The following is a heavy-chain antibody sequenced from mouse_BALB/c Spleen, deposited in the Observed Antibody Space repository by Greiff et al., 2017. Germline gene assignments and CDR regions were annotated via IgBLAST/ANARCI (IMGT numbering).Heavy chain of an antibody. D-gene: IGHD1-2*01. CDR2: IDPSDSYT. CDR1: GYTFTSYW. V-gene: IGHV1-69*02. Sequence: QVQLQQSGAELVKPGASVKLSCKASGYTFTSYWMHWVKQRPGQGLEWIGEIDPSDSYTNYNQKFKGKATLTVDKSSSTAYMQLSSLTSEDSAVYYCARGGDYGPDWFAYWGQGTLVTVSA. CDR3: ARGGDYGPDWFAY. J-gene: IGHJ3*01.